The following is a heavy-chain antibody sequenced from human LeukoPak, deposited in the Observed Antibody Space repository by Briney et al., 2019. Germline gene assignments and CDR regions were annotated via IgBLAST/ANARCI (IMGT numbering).Heavy chain of an antibody. CDR2: ISAYNGNT. Sequence: SVKVSCKASGYTFTSYGISWVRQAPGQGLEWMGWISAYNGNTNYAQKLQGRVTMTTDTSTSTAYMELRSLRSDDTAVYYCARVLAYCSSTSCHDYWGQGTLVTVYS. D-gene: IGHD2-2*01. CDR3: ARVLAYCSSTSCHDY. J-gene: IGHJ4*02. V-gene: IGHV1-18*01. CDR1: GYTFTSYG.